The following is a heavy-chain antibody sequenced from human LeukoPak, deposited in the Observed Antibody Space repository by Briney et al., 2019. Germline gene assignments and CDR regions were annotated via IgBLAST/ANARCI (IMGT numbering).Heavy chain of an antibody. V-gene: IGHV3-23*01. CDR1: GFTFSKRG. CDR3: ARDLAWGAFDY. J-gene: IGHJ4*02. CDR2: VSPPGGGT. Sequence: GGSLRLSCGASGFTFSKRGMNWVRQAPGKGLEWLSGVSPPGGGTYYADSVKGRFTISRDDSKNTLSLQMNSLRVEDTAVYYCARDLAWGAFDYWGQGTLVTVSS. D-gene: IGHD7-27*01.